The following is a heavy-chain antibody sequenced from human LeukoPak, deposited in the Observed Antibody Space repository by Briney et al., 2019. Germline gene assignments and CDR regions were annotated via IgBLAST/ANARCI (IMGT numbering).Heavy chain of an antibody. CDR1: GFTFSSYS. J-gene: IGHJ4*02. V-gene: IGHV3-48*04. D-gene: IGHD4-17*01. Sequence: PGGSLRLSCAASGFTFSSYSMNWVRQAPGKGLEWVSYISSSSSTIYYADSVKGRFTISRDNAKNSLYLQMNSLRAEDTAVYYCASHDYGVHFDYWGQGTLVTVSS. CDR2: ISSSSSTI. CDR3: ASHDYGVHFDY.